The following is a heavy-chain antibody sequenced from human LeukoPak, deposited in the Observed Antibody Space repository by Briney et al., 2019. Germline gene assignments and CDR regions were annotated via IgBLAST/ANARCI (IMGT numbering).Heavy chain of an antibody. Sequence: PSETLSLTCTVSGGSISSSSYYWGWIRQPPGKGLEWIGSIYYSGSTYYNPSLKSRVTISVDTSKNQFSLKLSSVTAADTAVYYCARLPSSSWRLNDAFDIWGQGTMVTVSS. D-gene: IGHD6-13*01. CDR3: ARLPSSSWRLNDAFDI. CDR1: GGSISSSSYY. J-gene: IGHJ3*02. V-gene: IGHV4-39*07. CDR2: IYYSGST.